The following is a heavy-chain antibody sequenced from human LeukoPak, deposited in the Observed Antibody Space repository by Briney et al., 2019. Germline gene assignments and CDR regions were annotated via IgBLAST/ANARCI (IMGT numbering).Heavy chain of an antibody. CDR3: ATVLYSGVPAATKVVGNWFDP. CDR1: GYTLTELS. V-gene: IGHV1-24*01. CDR2: FDPEDGET. D-gene: IGHD2-2*01. Sequence: ASVKVSCKVSGYTLTELSMHWVRQAPGKGLEWMGGFDPEDGETIYAQKFQGRVTMTEDTSTDTAYMELSSLRSEDTAVYYCATVLYSGVPAATKVVGNWFDPWGQGTLVTVSS. J-gene: IGHJ5*02.